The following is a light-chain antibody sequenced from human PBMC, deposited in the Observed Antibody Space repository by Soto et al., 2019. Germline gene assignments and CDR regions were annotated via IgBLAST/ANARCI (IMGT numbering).Light chain of an antibody. V-gene: IGKV3-20*01. CDR3: QQCAASPRT. CDR2: DAI. CDR1: QSVGGDY. J-gene: IGKJ1*01. Sequence: EXVLTQSPGTLSLSPGERATLSCRASQSVGGDYLAWYQQKPGQAPRLLIYDAIRRATGIPDRFSGSGSGTDFTLTINRLEPEDFAVYYCQQCAASPRTFGQGTKV.